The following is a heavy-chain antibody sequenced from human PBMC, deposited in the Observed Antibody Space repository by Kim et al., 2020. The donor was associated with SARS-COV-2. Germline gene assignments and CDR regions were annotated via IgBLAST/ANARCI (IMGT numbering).Heavy chain of an antibody. D-gene: IGHD7-27*01. CDR2: SSSSTI. CDR3: ARAGSD. V-gene: IGHV3-48*02. J-gene: IGHJ4*02. Sequence: SSSSTIYYADSVKGRFTNSRDNAKNSLYLQMNSLRDEDTAVYYCARAGSDWGQGTLVTVSS.